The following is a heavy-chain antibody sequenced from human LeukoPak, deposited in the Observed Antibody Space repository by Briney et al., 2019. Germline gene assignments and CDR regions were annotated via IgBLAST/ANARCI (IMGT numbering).Heavy chain of an antibody. CDR1: GGTFSSYA. CDR2: IIPIFGTA. J-gene: IGHJ4*02. D-gene: IGHD1-26*01. Sequence: SVKVSCKASGGTFSSYAISWVRQAPGQGLEWMGGIIPIFGTANYAQKFQGRVTITADKSTSTAYMELSSLRSEDTAVYYCARDSSGSYHLAYWGQGTLVTVSS. V-gene: IGHV1-69*06. CDR3: ARDSSGSYHLAY.